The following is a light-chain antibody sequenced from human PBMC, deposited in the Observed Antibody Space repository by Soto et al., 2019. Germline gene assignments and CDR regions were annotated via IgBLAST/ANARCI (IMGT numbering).Light chain of an antibody. CDR1: QSISSG. J-gene: IGKJ2*02. Sequence: EIVMTQSPATLSASPGERATLSCRASQSISSGLGLYQQKPGQAPKLLIYGASTLATGVPSRFRGSWSGTEFTLTISSLQAEDYAIYYCQQYNKWSPWTFGQGTKVDIK. CDR3: QQYNKWSPWT. V-gene: IGKV3-15*01. CDR2: GAS.